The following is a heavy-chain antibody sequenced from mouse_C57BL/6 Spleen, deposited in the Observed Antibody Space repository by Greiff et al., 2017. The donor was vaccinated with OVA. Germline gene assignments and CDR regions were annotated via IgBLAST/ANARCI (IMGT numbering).Heavy chain of an antibody. CDR2: IYPGDGDT. Sequence: VKLQQSGAELVKPGASVKISCKASGYAFSSYWMNWVKQRPGQGLEWIGQIYPGDGDTNYNGKFKGKATLTADKSSSTAYMQLSSLTSEDSAVYVCARSITTVVATDDAMDYWGQGTSVTVSS. CDR1: GYAFSSYW. D-gene: IGHD1-1*01. V-gene: IGHV1-80*01. J-gene: IGHJ4*01. CDR3: ARSITTVVATDDAMDY.